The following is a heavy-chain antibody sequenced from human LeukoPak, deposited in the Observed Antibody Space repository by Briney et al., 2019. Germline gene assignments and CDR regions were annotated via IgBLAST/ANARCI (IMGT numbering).Heavy chain of an antibody. D-gene: IGHD3-16*01. V-gene: IGHV3-48*01. CDR3: TIRLDY. CDR1: DSAFSNYT. Sequence: PGGSLRLSCVISDSAFSNYTMSWVRLPPGRGLEWVSSISSLTNDTYYADSLKGRFTTSRDTAKNSLYLHMNRLRPEDTAIYYCTIRLDYWGLGVQVTVSS. J-gene: IGHJ4*02. CDR2: ISSLTNDT.